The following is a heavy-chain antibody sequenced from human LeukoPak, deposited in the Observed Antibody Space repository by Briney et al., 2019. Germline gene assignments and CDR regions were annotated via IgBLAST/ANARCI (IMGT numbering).Heavy chain of an antibody. D-gene: IGHD5-12*01. V-gene: IGHV4-59*01. CDR2: IYYSGST. CDR3: ARTYSGYDGGDY. CDR1: GGSISSYY. J-gene: IGHJ4*02. Sequence: RPSETLSLTCTVSGGSISSYYWSWIRQPPGKGLEWIGYIYYSGSTNYNPSLKSRVTISVDTSKNQFSLKLSSVTAAGTAVYYCARTYSGYDGGDYWGQGTLVTVSS.